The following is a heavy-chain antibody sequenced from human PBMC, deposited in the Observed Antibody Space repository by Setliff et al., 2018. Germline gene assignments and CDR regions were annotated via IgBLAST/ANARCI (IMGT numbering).Heavy chain of an antibody. D-gene: IGHD6-13*01. V-gene: IGHV1-18*01. J-gene: IGHJ4*02. CDR3: ARADYSSSLHYFGC. Sequence: GASVKVSCKASGYTFTSYGISWVRQAPGQGLEWMGWISAYNGNTNYAQKLQGRVTMTTDTFTNTGYMELRSLRSDDTAFYYCARADYSSSLHYFGCWGQGTLVTVSS. CDR1: GYTFTSYG. CDR2: ISAYNGNT.